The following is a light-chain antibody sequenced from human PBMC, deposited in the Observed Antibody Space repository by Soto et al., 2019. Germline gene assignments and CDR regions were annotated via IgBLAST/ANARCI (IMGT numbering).Light chain of an antibody. CDR1: QSISTY. J-gene: IGKJ1*01. CDR2: QTS. V-gene: IGKV3-11*01. CDR3: HKRQSWPRT. Sequence: THSPSSLSASVVDRVTITFRASQSISTYLNWYQHRPGQAPRLLIYQTSIRAAGIPARFSASGTGTDFTLTISDVQPEDFAVYYCHKRQSWPRTCGQGT.